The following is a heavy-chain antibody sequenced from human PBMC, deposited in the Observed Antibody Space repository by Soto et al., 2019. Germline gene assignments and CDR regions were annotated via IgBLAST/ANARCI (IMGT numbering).Heavy chain of an antibody. V-gene: IGHV3-33*01. CDR3: ARHRSQAVVAANQNWFDP. CDR2: IWYDGSNK. D-gene: IGHD2-15*01. Sequence: PGGSLRLSCAASGFTFSSYGMHWVRQAPGKGLEWVAVIWYDGSNKYYADSVKGRFTISRDNSKNTLYLQMNSLRAEDTAVYYCARHRSQAVVAANQNWFDPWGQGTLVTVSS. CDR1: GFTFSSYG. J-gene: IGHJ5*02.